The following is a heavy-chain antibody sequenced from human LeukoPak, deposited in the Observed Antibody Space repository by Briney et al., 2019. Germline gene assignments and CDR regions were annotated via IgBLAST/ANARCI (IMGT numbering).Heavy chain of an antibody. CDR3: ARHARIADHNWFDP. CDR2: IYYSGST. CDR1: GGSVSSSSYY. D-gene: IGHD6-13*01. V-gene: IGHV4-39*01. Sequence: PSETLSLTCTVSGGSVSSSSYYWGWIRQPPGKGLEWIGSIYYSGSTYYKSSLKSRVTISVDTSKKQFSLKLSSVTAADTAVYYCARHARIADHNWFDPWGQGTLVTVSS. J-gene: IGHJ5*02.